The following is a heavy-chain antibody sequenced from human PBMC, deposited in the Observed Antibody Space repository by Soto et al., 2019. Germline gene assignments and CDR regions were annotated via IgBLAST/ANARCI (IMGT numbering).Heavy chain of an antibody. CDR1: GFSFSTYA. J-gene: IGHJ4*02. CDR2: ISNDGILK. V-gene: IGHV3-30*18. CDR3: AKDLFSRPGGGTWAHYSDH. D-gene: IGHD1-26*01. Sequence: QVQVVESGGGVVQPGRSLRLSCAASGFSFSTYAIQWVRQAPGKGLEWVAVISNDGILKYYSDSVRGRFIITRDNSKNMVSLQMNSLRSEDTAVYYCAKDLFSRPGGGTWAHYSDHWGQGTLVTVSS.